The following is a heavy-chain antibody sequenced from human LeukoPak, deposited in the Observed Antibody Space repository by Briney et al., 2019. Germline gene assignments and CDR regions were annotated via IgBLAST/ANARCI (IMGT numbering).Heavy chain of an antibody. V-gene: IGHV3-30*02. Sequence: GGSLRLSCAASGFTFDDYGMSWVRQAPGKGLEWVAFIRSDGSNKYYADSVKGRFTISRDNAKNSLYLQMNSLRTEDTAVYYCAREGVVGATANHYDYWGLGSLVTASS. CDR1: GFTFDDYG. CDR2: IRSDGSNK. J-gene: IGHJ4*02. CDR3: AREGVVGATANHYDY. D-gene: IGHD1-26*01.